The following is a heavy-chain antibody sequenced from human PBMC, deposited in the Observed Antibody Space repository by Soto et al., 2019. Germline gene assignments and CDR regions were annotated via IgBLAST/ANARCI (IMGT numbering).Heavy chain of an antibody. CDR3: ARVFPRYCSGGSCYSAFYYFDY. V-gene: IGHV4-59*01. J-gene: IGHJ4*02. CDR2: IYYSGST. Sequence: SETLSLTCTVSGGSISSYYWSWIRQPPGKGLEWIGYIYYSGSTNYNPSHKSRVTISVDTSKNQFSLKLSSVTAADTAVYYCARVFPRYCSGGSCYSAFYYFDYWGQGTLVTVS. CDR1: GGSISSYY. D-gene: IGHD2-15*01.